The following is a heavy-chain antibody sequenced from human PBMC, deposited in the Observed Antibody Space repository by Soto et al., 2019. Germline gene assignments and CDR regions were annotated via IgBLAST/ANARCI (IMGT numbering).Heavy chain of an antibody. CDR1: GGTFSSYA. D-gene: IGHD3-9*01. Sequence: SVKVSCKASGGTFSSYAISWVRQAPGQGLEWMGGIIPIFGTANYAQKFQGRVTITADESTSTAYMELSSLRSEDTAVYYCAREADRYDILTGYYRYYYGMDVWGQGTTVTVSS. J-gene: IGHJ6*02. CDR2: IIPIFGTA. CDR3: AREADRYDILTGYYRYYYGMDV. V-gene: IGHV1-69*13.